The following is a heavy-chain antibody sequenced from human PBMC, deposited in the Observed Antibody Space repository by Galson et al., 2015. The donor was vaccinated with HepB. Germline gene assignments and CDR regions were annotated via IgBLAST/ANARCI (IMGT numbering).Heavy chain of an antibody. CDR1: GYTFTSYD. CDR3: ARLAVVVAATSFSHTYYYIDV. CDR2: LSSNTGNT. D-gene: IGHD2-15*01. Sequence: SVKVSCKASGYTFTSYDITWVRQAPGQGLEWMGWLSSNTGNTNFAQKFQGRVTMTTDTSTRTAFMDLRSLRSDDTAVYYCARLAVVVAATSFSHTYYYIDVWGKGTTVTVSS. V-gene: IGHV1-18*01. J-gene: IGHJ6*03.